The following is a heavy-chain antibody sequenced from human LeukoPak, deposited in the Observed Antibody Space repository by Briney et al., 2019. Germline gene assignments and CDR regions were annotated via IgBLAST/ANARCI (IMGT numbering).Heavy chain of an antibody. CDR1: GFTFSSYA. J-gene: IGHJ4*02. D-gene: IGHD6-13*01. CDR2: ISGSGGST. V-gene: IGHV3-23*01. CDR3: AKVFYPAAGTGRVDFPFDY. Sequence: GGSLRLSCAASGFTFSSYAMSWVRQAPGRGLEWVSSISGSGGSTYYADSVKGRFTISRDNSKTTLYLQMNGLRAEDTAVYYCAKVFYPAAGTGRVDFPFDYWGQGTLVTVSS.